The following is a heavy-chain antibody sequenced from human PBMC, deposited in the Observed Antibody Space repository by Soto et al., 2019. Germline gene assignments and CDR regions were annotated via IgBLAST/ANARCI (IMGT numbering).Heavy chain of an antibody. CDR2: IHWNDDK. Sequence: SGPTLVNPTQTLTLTCSFSGFSLSAYGVRVIWFRQPPGETLGWLALIHWNDDKRYSPYLKSRLTITKDTSKNQVVLTLTNLDPLDTGTYFCAHTKDSSGFLNSWGQGILVTVSS. D-gene: IGHD3-22*01. V-gene: IGHV2-5*01. CDR1: GFSLSAYGVR. CDR3: AHTKDSSGFLNS. J-gene: IGHJ4*02.